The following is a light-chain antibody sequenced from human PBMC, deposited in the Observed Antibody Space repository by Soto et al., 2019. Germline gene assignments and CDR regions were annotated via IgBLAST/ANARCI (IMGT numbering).Light chain of an antibody. CDR3: QQSYSSPVT. J-gene: IGKJ5*01. Sequence: IHMTQSPSSVSASVGNRVTIACRASQGISSWLAWYQQKPGKAPKLLIYAATTLQSGVPSRFSGSGYGTDFNLTINSLQPEDFATYYCQQSYSSPVTFGQGTRLEIK. CDR2: AAT. CDR1: QGISSW. V-gene: IGKV1-12*01.